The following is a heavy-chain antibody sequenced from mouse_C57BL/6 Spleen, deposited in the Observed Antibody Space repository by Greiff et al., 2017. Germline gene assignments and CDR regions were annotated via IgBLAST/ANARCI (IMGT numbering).Heavy chain of an antibody. CDR1: GFNIKNTY. CDR2: IDPANGNT. Sequence: VHVKQSVAELVRPGASVKLSCTASGFNIKNTYMHWAKQRPEQGLEWIGRIDPANGNTKYAPKFQGKATITADTSSNTAYLQLSSLTSEDTAIYYCASSGGYGYDAWFAYWGQGTLVTVSA. D-gene: IGHD2-2*01. V-gene: IGHV14-3*01. CDR3: ASSGGYGYDAWFAY. J-gene: IGHJ3*01.